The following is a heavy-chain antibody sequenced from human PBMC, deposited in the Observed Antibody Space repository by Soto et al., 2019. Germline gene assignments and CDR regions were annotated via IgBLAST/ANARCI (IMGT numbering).Heavy chain of an antibody. CDR3: ARRGNPLMDA. V-gene: IGHV1-18*01. CDR2: INTRNGVI. CDR1: AHSVDSDG. J-gene: IGHJ6*02. Sequence: QDQLVQSGAEVKKPGASVKVSCKASAHSVDSDGVTWVRQAPGQGLEWMGWINTRNGVIHYAQKFPDRATMTADTPTRTFYMEVRSLTSADTAVYYIARRGNPLMDAWGQGTAVIVSS.